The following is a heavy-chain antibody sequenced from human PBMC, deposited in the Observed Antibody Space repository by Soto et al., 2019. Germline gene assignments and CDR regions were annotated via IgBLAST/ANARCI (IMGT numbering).Heavy chain of an antibody. J-gene: IGHJ6*02. CDR2: IIPIFGTA. CDR1: GGTFSSYA. D-gene: IGHD6-19*01. V-gene: IGHV1-69*13. Sequence: SVKVSCKASGGTFSSYAISWVRQAPGQGLEWMGGIIPIFGTANYAQKFQGRVTITADESTSTAYMELSSLRSEDTAVYYCARAVAGSGQYYYYGMDVWGQGTTVTVS. CDR3: ARAVAGSGQYYYYGMDV.